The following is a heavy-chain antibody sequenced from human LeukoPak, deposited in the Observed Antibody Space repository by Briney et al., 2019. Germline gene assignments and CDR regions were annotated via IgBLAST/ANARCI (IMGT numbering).Heavy chain of an antibody. CDR2: ISGSGGST. CDR1: GFTFSSYA. J-gene: IGHJ3*02. V-gene: IGHV3-23*01. D-gene: IGHD2-2*01. Sequence: GGSLRLSCPASGFTFSSYAMSWVRQAPGKGLEWVSAISGSGGSTYYADSVEGRFTISRDNSKNTLYLQMNSLRAEDTAVYYCARVAEDIVVVPAAPRSYGSGSYYTFDAFDIWGQGTMVTVSS. CDR3: ARVAEDIVVVPAAPRSYGSGSYYTFDAFDI.